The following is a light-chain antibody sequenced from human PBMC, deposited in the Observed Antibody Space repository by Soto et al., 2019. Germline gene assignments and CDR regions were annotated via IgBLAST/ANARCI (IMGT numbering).Light chain of an antibody. CDR3: RQSYSTPWS. J-gene: IGKJ1*01. CDR2: ATS. Sequence: DVQMTPSPSSLSPSVGDRVTITCRARQSISSYLNWYQQKPGKATKLLIYATSSLQRGVPSTFSGSGSGTDFTRTISSPQPGDFATYYCRQSYSTPWSFGQGTKGAIK. CDR1: QSISSY. V-gene: IGKV1-39*01.